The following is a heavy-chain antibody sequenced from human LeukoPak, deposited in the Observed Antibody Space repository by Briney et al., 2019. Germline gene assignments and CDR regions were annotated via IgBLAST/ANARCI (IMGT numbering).Heavy chain of an antibody. CDR3: TKEFDSSAYYGSFDY. Sequence: GGSLRLSCAASGFTFSSYGMHWVRQAPGKGLEWVAFIRYDGSNEYYADSVKGRFTISRDNSKNTLYLQMNSLRAEDTAVYYCTKEFDSSAYYGSFDYWGQGTLVTVSS. J-gene: IGHJ4*02. D-gene: IGHD3-22*01. CDR1: GFTFSSYG. CDR2: IRYDGSNE. V-gene: IGHV3-30*02.